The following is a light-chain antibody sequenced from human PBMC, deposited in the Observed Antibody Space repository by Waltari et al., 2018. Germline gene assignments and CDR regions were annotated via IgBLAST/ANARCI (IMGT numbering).Light chain of an antibody. Sequence: QSALTQPPSASGTPGQRVTITCSGRSSKIAPTFVSGYQPLPGPAPKLLIFRDEPRPYGVPDRFSGSKSGTSASLVISELRSEDEADYYCASWDDGLSEVVFGGGTRLTVL. J-gene: IGLJ2*01. CDR1: SSKIAPTF. CDR3: ASWDDGLSEVV. V-gene: IGLV1-47*01. CDR2: RDE.